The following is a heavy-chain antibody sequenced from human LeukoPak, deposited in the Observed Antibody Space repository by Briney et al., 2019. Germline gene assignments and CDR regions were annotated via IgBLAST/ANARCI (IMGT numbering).Heavy chain of an antibody. Sequence: SGTLSLTCAVSGGSLTNSDWWTWVRQPPGKGLEWIGEVFHSGSTNYNPSLQSRVTMSVDKSKNQFSLKLRSVTAADTAVYYCARVYGATLSLLDYWGQGTLVTVSS. J-gene: IGHJ4*02. CDR3: ARVYGATLSLLDY. V-gene: IGHV4-4*02. D-gene: IGHD4/OR15-4a*01. CDR2: VFHSGST. CDR1: GGSLTNSDW.